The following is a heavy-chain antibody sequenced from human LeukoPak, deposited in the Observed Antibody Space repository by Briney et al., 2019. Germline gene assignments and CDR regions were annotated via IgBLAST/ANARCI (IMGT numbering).Heavy chain of an antibody. J-gene: IGHJ4*02. CDR1: GYTLTELS. CDR3: ASASSFNYDFWSHFDY. D-gene: IGHD3-3*01. V-gene: IGHV1-24*01. Sequence: ASVKVSCKVSGYTLTELSMHWVRQAPGKGLEWMGDFDPEDGETIYAQKFQGRVTMTEDTSTDTAYMELSSLRSEDTAVYYCASASSFNYDFWSHFDYWGQGTLVTVSS. CDR2: FDPEDGET.